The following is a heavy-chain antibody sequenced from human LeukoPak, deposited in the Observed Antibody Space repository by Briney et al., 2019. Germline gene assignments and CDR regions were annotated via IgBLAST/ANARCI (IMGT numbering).Heavy chain of an antibody. CDR3: ARHSGSYYDILTGYHNWFDP. J-gene: IGHJ5*02. Sequence: SETLSLTCTVSGGSISSYYWSWIRQPPGRGLEWIGYIYYSGSTNYNPSLKSRVTISVDTSKNQFSLKLSSVTAADTAVYYCARHSGSYYDILTGYHNWFDPWGQGTLVTVSS. CDR1: GGSISSYY. V-gene: IGHV4-59*08. CDR2: IYYSGST. D-gene: IGHD3-9*01.